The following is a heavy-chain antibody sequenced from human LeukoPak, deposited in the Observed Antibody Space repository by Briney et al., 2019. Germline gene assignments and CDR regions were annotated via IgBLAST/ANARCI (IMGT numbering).Heavy chain of an antibody. V-gene: IGHV4-59*11. Sequence: SETLSLTCTVSGGSITSHYWIWIRQSPEKGLEWIGDISSSGSTNYNPSLKSRVTISVDTSKNQFSLKLSSVTAADTAVYYCARGRVPAAKVYYYYMDVWGKGTTVTVSS. CDR1: GGSITSHY. CDR3: ARGRVPAAKVYYYYMDV. D-gene: IGHD2-2*01. J-gene: IGHJ6*03. CDR2: ISSSGST.